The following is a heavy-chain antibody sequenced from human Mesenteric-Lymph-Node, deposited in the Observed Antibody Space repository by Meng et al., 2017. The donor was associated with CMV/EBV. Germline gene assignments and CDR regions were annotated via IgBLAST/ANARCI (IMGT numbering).Heavy chain of an antibody. CDR2: IYWDGDK. V-gene: IGHV2-5*02. CDR3: AHTYYYGSGSAPFDF. D-gene: IGHD3-10*01. CDR1: FSLTTSGVA. J-gene: IGHJ4*02. Sequence: FSLTTSGVAVGWIRQPPGKALEWLTVIYWDGDKLHSPSLRNRNTITKDTSKNQVVLTMTNMDPEDTATYYCAHTYYYGSGSAPFDFWGQGTLVTVSS.